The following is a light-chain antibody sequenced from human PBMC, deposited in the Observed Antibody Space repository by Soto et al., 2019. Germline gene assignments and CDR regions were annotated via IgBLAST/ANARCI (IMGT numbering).Light chain of an antibody. CDR2: GAS. CDR3: QQYTNWPRT. CDR1: QSISSN. Sequence: EIVMTQSPATLSVSPGERATLSCRASQSISSNLAWYQQKPGQAPRLLIYGASTRATGIPVRFSGSGSGTEFTLTISSLQSEDFAVYYCQQYTNWPRTFGQGTRWISN. V-gene: IGKV3-15*01. J-gene: IGKJ1*01.